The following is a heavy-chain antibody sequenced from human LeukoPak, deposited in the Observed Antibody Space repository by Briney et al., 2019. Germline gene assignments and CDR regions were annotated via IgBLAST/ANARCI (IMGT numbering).Heavy chain of an antibody. D-gene: IGHD2-15*01. Sequence: SDTLSLTCTVFGGSIDTNHHWAWIRQSAGKGLEWIGRLHNSVSTNYNPSLKSRATISVDTSKNQFSLKMTSATAADTAVYFCARDPLRSSFDPWGQGILVTVSS. CDR2: LHNSVST. CDR1: GGSIDTNH. J-gene: IGHJ5*02. CDR3: ARDPLRSSFDP. V-gene: IGHV4-4*07.